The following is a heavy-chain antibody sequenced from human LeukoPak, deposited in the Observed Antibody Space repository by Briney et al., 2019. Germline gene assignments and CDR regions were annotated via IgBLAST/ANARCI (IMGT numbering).Heavy chain of an antibody. CDR1: GFTFSGCV. V-gene: IGHV3-30-3*01. D-gene: IGHD5-24*01. Sequence: LPGRSLRLSCAASGFTFSGCVMHWVRQAPGKGLEWVAVISYDGSGKYYADSVKGRFTISRDTSNNTLYLQMNGLRVEDTSVYYCAREMPTTETFDYWGQGALVTVPS. CDR3: AREMPTTETFDY. J-gene: IGHJ4*02. CDR2: ISYDGSGK.